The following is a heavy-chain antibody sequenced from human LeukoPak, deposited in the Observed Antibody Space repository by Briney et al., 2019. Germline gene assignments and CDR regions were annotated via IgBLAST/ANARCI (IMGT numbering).Heavy chain of an antibody. CDR3: AREVVGLFGSGSYLDY. CDR1: GYTFTSYG. CDR2: ISAYNGNT. D-gene: IGHD3-10*01. V-gene: IGHV1-18*01. Sequence: ASVKVSCKASGYTFTSYGISWVRQAPGQGLEWMGCISAYNGNTNYAQKLQGRVTMTTDTSTSTAYMELRSLRSDDTAVYYCAREVVGLFGSGSYLDYWGQGTLVTVSS. J-gene: IGHJ4*02.